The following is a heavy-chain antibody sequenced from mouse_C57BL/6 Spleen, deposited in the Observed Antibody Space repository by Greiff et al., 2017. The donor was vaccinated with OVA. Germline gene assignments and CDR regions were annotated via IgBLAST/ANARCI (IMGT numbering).Heavy chain of an antibody. D-gene: IGHD2-4*01. J-gene: IGHJ3*01. CDR2: IWRGGST. CDR1: GFSLTSYG. Sequence: VQLQQSGPGLVQPSQSLSITCTVSGFSLTSYGVHWVRQSPGKGLEWLGVIWRGGSTDYNAAFITRPGISKDNSKSQVFFNMNSLQADDTAIYYCASPPLYDYGGGFAYWGQGTLVTVSA. V-gene: IGHV2-2*01. CDR3: ASPPLYDYGGGFAY.